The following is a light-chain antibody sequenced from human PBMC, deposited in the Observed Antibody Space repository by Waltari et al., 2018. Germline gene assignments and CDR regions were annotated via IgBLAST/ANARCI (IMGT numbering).Light chain of an antibody. Sequence: DIQMTQSPSSLSASAGDRVTITCRASRGIGIHLGCFQQKPGKAPQRLFYAASSLQSGVPSRFSGSGSGTEFSLTISSLQPEDFATYYCLQYNSYPFTFGPGTKVDIK. CDR2: AAS. V-gene: IGKV1-17*01. CDR3: LQYNSYPFT. J-gene: IGKJ3*01. CDR1: RGIGIH.